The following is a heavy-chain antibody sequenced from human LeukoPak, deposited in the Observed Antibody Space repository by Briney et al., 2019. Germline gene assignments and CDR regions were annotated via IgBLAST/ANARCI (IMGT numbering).Heavy chain of an antibody. CDR1: GGSIRSSTDY. D-gene: IGHD5-18*01. Sequence: SETLSLTCTVSGGSIRSSTDYWGWIRQPPGKGLEWIGSIYYSGSTWSSLKSRVTISIDTSKNKFSLKLSSVTAADTAVYYCARAGYSYGYVDYWGQGTLVTVSS. V-gene: IGHV4-39*07. J-gene: IGHJ4*02. CDR2: IYYSGST. CDR3: ARAGYSYGYVDY.